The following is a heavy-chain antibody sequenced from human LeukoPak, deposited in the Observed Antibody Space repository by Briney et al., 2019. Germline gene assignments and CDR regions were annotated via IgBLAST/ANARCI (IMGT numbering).Heavy chain of an antibody. CDR2: IYHSGST. D-gene: IGHD5-18*01. CDR3: ARSPDTAMIDY. J-gene: IGHJ4*02. Sequence: PSETLSLTCAVSGGSISSSNWWSWVRQPPGKGLEWIGEIYHSGSTNYNPSLKSRVTISVDTSKNQFSLKLSSMTAADTAVYYCARSPDTAMIDYWGQGTLVTVSS. CDR1: GGSISSSNW. V-gene: IGHV4-4*02.